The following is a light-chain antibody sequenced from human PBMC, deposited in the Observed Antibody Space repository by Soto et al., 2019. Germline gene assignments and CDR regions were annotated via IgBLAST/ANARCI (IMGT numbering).Light chain of an antibody. CDR1: SSDVGGCNY. CDR3: CSYAGRYTYV. J-gene: IGLJ1*01. V-gene: IGLV2-11*01. CDR2: DRS. Sequence: QSALTQPRSVSGSPGQSVTISCTAASSDVGGCNYVTSYQQHPGKAPKLLIYDRSTRPSGVPERCSGSKSGNTASLTISGLQTEDDADYYCCSYAGRYTYVFGTGTKVTVL.